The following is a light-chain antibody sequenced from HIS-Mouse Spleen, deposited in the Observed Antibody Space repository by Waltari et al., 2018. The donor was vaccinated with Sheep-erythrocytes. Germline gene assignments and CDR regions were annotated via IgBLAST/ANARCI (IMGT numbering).Light chain of an antibody. CDR3: CSYAGSYTWV. CDR2: DVS. J-gene: IGLJ3*02. CDR1: SSEVGGYNY. Sequence: QSALTQPRSVSGSPGQSVTISCTGTSSEVGGYNYASWYQQHPGKAPKLMIYDVSKRPSGVPDRFSGSKSGNTASLTISGLQAEDEADYYCCSYAGSYTWVFGGGTKLTVL. V-gene: IGLV2-11*01.